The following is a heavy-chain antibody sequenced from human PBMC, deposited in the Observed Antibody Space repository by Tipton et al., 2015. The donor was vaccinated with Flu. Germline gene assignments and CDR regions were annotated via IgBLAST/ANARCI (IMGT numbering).Heavy chain of an antibody. CDR1: GGSINSNSFY. CDR3: ARRGIGGNY. V-gene: IGHV4-39*01. CDR2: IYYSGST. J-gene: IGHJ4*02. D-gene: IGHD1-26*01. Sequence: GSLRLSCTVSGGSINSNSFYWGWIRQPPGKGLEWIGSIYYSGSTHYNPSLKSQVTISGDTSKNQFSLKLNSVTAADTALYYCARRGIGGNYWGQGTLATVSS.